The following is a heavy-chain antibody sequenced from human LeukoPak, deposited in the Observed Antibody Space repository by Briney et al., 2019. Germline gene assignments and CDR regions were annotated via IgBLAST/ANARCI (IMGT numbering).Heavy chain of an antibody. V-gene: IGHV3-7*01. CDR1: GFTFDNYW. Sequence: GGSLRLSCDASGFTFDNYWMSWVRQAPGKGLEWVANIKQDGSEKYYVDSVKGRFTISRDNAKNSLFLQMNSLGAEDTAVYYCAVYSSGWYNTFDIWGQGTMVTVSS. J-gene: IGHJ3*02. D-gene: IGHD6-19*01. CDR2: IKQDGSEK. CDR3: AVYSSGWYNTFDI.